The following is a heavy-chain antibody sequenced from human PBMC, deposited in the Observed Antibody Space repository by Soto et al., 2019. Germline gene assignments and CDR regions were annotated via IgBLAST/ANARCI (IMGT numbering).Heavy chain of an antibody. CDR2: MSYDGSDK. D-gene: IGHD2-2*01. CDR3: ARARLDTPALEY. V-gene: IGHV3-30-3*01. Sequence: QVQLVESGGGVVQPGRSLRLSCAASGFSFRSYAMRWVRQAPGKGLEWVAVMSYDGSDKDYADSVKGRFTISRDNSKNTLYLQVSSLRAEDTAVYYCARARLDTPALEYWGQGTLVTVSS. CDR1: GFSFRSYA. J-gene: IGHJ4*02.